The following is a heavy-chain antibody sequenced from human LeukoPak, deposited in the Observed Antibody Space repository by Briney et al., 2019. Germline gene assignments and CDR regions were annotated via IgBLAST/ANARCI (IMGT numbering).Heavy chain of an antibody. J-gene: IGHJ5*02. D-gene: IGHD3-10*01. Sequence: PSETLSLTCTVSGGSISSYYWSWIRQPPGKGLEWIGYIYYSGSTNYNPSLKSRVTISVDRSKNQFSLKLSSVTAADTAVYYCASLEAHYYGSGSYYKGGWFDPWGQGTLVTVSS. V-gene: IGHV4-59*12. CDR1: GGSISSYY. CDR2: IYYSGST. CDR3: ASLEAHYYGSGSYYKGGWFDP.